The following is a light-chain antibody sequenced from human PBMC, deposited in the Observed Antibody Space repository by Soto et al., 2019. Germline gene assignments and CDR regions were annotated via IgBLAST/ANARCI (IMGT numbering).Light chain of an antibody. CDR2: GAS. CDR1: QTIRDSY. J-gene: IGKJ4*01. V-gene: IGKV3-20*01. Sequence: EIVLTQSPGTLSVSPGERATLSCRASQTIRDSYVAWYQQKPGQAPRLLIYGASNRATGVPDRFSGRGSGTGFTLIISRLEPEDFAVYYCQQDGSSPLTFGGGTKVEIK. CDR3: QQDGSSPLT.